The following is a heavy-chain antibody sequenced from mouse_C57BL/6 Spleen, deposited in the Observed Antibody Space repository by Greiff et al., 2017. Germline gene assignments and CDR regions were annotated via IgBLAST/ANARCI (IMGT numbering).Heavy chain of an antibody. J-gene: IGHJ3*01. CDR3: ARKDYGSSYGFAY. D-gene: IGHD1-1*01. V-gene: IGHV1-47*01. Sequence: QVQLQQSGAELVKPGASVKMSCKASGYTFTTYPIAWMKQIHGKSLEWIGNFHPYNDDTKYNEKFKGKATLTVEKSSSTVYLELSRLTSDDSAVYYCARKDYGSSYGFAYWGQGTLVTVSA. CDR1: GYTFTTYP. CDR2: FHPYNDDT.